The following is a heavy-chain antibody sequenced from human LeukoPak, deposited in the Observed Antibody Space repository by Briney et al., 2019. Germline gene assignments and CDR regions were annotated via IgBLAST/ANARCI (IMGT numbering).Heavy chain of an antibody. Sequence: SETLSLTCTVSGGSISSYYWSWIRQPAGKGLEWIGRIYTSGSTNYNPSLKSRVTMSVDTSKNQFSLKLSSVTAADTAVYYCARTSPIVVVPAAIDTDAFDIWGQGTMVTVSS. CDR3: ARTSPIVVVPAAIDTDAFDI. J-gene: IGHJ3*02. CDR2: IYTSGST. D-gene: IGHD2-2*01. V-gene: IGHV4-4*07. CDR1: GGSISSYY.